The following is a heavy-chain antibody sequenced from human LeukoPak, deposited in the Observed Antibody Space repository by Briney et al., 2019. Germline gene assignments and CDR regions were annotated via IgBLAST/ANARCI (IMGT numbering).Heavy chain of an antibody. V-gene: IGHV4-30-2*01. CDR2: IYHSGST. J-gene: IGHJ4*02. D-gene: IGHD5-18*01. CDR3: ARLHTAMVLVDY. CDR1: GVSISSGGYS. Sequence: PSETLSLTCAVSGVSISSGGYSWSWIRQPPGKGLEWIGYIYHSGSTYYNPSLKSRVTISVDRSKNQFSLKLSSVTAADTAVYYCARLHTAMVLVDYWGQGTLVTVSS.